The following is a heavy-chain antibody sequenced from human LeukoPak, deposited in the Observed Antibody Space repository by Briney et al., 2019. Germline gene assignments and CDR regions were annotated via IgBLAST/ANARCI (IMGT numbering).Heavy chain of an antibody. V-gene: IGHV3-23*01. J-gene: IGHJ3*02. CDR3: AKDLSAVAPVPDAFDI. CDR2: ISGSGGST. D-gene: IGHD6-19*01. Sequence: HPGGSLRLSCAASGFTFSSYAMSWVRQAPGKGLEWVSAISGSGGSTYYADSVKGRFTISRDNSKNTLYLQMNSLRAEDTAVYYCAKDLSAVAPVPDAFDIWGQGTMVTVSS. CDR1: GFTFSSYA.